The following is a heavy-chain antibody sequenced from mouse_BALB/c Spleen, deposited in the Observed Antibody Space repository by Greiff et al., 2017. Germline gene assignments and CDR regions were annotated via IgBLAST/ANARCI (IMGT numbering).Heavy chain of an antibody. CDR1: GFTFSGYY. V-gene: IGHV7-1*02. CDR2: SSNKANDYTT. D-gene: IGHD2-1*01. J-gene: IGHJ4*01. Sequence: EVMLVESGGGLVQPGGSLRLSCATSGFTFSGYYMEWVRQPPGKRLEWIAASSNKANDYTTEYSANVKGRFIVTRATSPSILYLHMHTLRADDTAIYYCAREGNYDAMDYWGQGTSVTVSS. CDR3: AREGNYDAMDY.